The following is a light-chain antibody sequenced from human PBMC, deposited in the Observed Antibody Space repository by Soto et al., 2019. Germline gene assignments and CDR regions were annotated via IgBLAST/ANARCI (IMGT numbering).Light chain of an antibody. V-gene: IGLV1-44*01. Sequence: QSVLTQPPSASGTPGQRVTISCSGSSSSVGSNTVNWYQQLPGAAPKLLISRNDQRPSGVPDRFSGSKSGTSASLAISGLQSEDEADYYCAAWDDSLIGYVFGTGTKVTVL. CDR3: AAWDDSLIGYV. J-gene: IGLJ1*01. CDR1: SSSVGSNT. CDR2: RND.